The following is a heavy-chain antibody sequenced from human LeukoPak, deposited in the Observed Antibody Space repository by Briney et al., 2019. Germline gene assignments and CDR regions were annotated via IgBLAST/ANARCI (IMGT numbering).Heavy chain of an antibody. CDR2: IRSKAYGGTT. CDR1: GFTFGDYA. CDR3: TREPGYYDSSGYFHFDY. V-gene: IGHV3-49*04. D-gene: IGHD3-22*01. Sequence: GGSLRLSCTASGFTFGDYAMSWVRQAPGKGLEGVGFIRSKAYGGTTEYAASVKGRFTISRDDSKSIAYLQMNSLKTEDTAVYYCTREPGYYDSSGYFHFDYWGQGTLVTVSS. J-gene: IGHJ4*02.